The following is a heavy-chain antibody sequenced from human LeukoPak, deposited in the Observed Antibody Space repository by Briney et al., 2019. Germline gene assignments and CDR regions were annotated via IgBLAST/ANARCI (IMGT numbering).Heavy chain of an antibody. CDR1: GFTFSSYA. J-gene: IGHJ4*02. CDR2: ISGSGGST. D-gene: IGHD3-10*01. CDR3: AKDLSMIYGSGCYDY. Sequence: GGSLRLSCAASGFTFSSYAMSWVRQAPGKGLEWVSAISGSGGSTYYADSVKGRFTISRDNSKNTLYLQMNSLRAEDTAVYYCAKDLSMIYGSGCYDYWGQGTLVTVSS. V-gene: IGHV3-23*01.